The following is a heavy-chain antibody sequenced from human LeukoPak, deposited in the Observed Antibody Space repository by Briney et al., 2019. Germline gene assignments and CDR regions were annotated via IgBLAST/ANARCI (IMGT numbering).Heavy chain of an antibody. CDR3: ARERPPLYAMVRGVTNYYGMDV. CDR1: GYTFTGYY. D-gene: IGHD3-10*01. Sequence: ASVKVSCKASGYTFTGYYMHWVRQAPGQGLEWMGWINPNSGGTNYAQKFQGWVTMNRDTSISTAYMELSRLRSDDTAVYYCARERPPLYAMVRGVTNYYGMDVWGKGTTVTVSS. J-gene: IGHJ6*04. CDR2: INPNSGGT. V-gene: IGHV1-2*04.